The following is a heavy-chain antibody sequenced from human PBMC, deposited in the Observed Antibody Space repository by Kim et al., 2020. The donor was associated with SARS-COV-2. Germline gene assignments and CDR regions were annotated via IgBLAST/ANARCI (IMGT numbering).Heavy chain of an antibody. J-gene: IGHJ4*02. Sequence: GGSLRLSCAASGFTFSDSYMNWIRQAPGKGLEWVSFISPSGDTIFYSESVKGRFTISRDNSKNSLYLQMNSLRVEDTAIYYCAKAGHGYNAFAFGGQGTL. CDR2: ISPSGDTI. CDR1: GFTFSDSY. D-gene: IGHD5-12*01. CDR3: AKAGHGYNAFAF. V-gene: IGHV3-11*01.